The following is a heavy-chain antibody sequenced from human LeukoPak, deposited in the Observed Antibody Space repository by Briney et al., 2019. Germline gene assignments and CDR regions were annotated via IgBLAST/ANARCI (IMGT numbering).Heavy chain of an antibody. D-gene: IGHD3-9*01. CDR2: IIPIFGTA. V-gene: IGHV1-69*13. CDR1: GGTFSSYA. Sequence: ASVKVSCKASGGTFSSYAISWVRQAPGQGLEWMGGIIPIFGTANYAQKFQGRVTITADESTSTAYMELSSLRSEDTAVYYCASSNPGGDHLDWLLQFDYWGQGTLVTVSS. J-gene: IGHJ4*02. CDR3: ASSNPGGDHLDWLLQFDY.